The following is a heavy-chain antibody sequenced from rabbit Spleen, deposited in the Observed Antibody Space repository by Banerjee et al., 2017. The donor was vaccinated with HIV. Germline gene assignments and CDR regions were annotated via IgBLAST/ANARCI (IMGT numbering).Heavy chain of an antibody. CDR2: IYTGSGNT. CDR1: GIDFSTYYY. V-gene: IGHV1S40*01. Sequence: QSLEESGGGLVQPEGSLTLTCTASGIDFSTYYYMCWVRQAPGKGLEWIGCIYTGSGNTYYATWAKGRFTISKSSSTTVTLQMTSLTAADTATYFCARAIVPWLGLTRLDLWGQGTLVTVS. D-gene: IGHD4-1*01. J-gene: IGHJ3*01. CDR3: ARAIVPWLGLTRLDL.